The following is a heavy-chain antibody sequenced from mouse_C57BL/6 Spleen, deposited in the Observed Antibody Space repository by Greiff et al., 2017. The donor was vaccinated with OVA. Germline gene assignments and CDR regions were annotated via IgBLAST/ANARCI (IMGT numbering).Heavy chain of an antibody. D-gene: IGHD2-2*01. CDR2: IYPSDSET. CDR1: GYTFTSYW. V-gene: IGHV1-61*01. CDR3: ARGGRSTMVTTGFAY. Sequence: QVQLQQPGAELVRPGSSVKLSCKASGYTFTSYWMDWVKQRPGQGLEWIGNIYPSDSETHYNQKFKDKATLTVDKSSSTAYMQLSSLTSEDSAVYYCARGGRSTMVTTGFAYWGQGTLVTVSA. J-gene: IGHJ3*01.